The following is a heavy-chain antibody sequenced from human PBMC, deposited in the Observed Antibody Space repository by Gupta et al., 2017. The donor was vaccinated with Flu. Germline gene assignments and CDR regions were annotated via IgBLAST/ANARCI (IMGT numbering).Heavy chain of an antibody. D-gene: IGHD2-2*02. CDR1: GYTFTSYG. J-gene: IGHJ4*02. CDR3: ARDHAPCSTSCYIPDY. CDR2: ISAYNGNT. V-gene: IGHV1-18*01. Sequence: QVQLVQSGAEVKKPGASVKVSCKASGYTFTSYGISWVRQAPGQGLEWMGWISAYNGNTIYAQKLQGRVTMTTDTSTSTAYMELRSLRYDDTAVYYCARDHAPCSTSCYIPDYWGQGTLVTVSS.